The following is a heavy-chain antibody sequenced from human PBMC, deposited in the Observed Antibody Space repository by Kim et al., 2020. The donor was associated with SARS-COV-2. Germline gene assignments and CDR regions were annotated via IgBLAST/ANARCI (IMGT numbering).Heavy chain of an antibody. CDR2: TYYRSKWYN. CDR3: ARVSTMVRGVIINDAFDI. Sequence: SQTLSLTCAISGDSVSSNSAAWNWIRQSPSRGLEWLGRTYYRSKWYNDYAVSVKSRITINPDTSKNQFSLQLNSVTPEDTAVYYCARVSTMVRGVIINDAFDIWGQGTMVTVSS. J-gene: IGHJ3*02. CDR1: GDSVSSNSAA. D-gene: IGHD3-10*01. V-gene: IGHV6-1*01.